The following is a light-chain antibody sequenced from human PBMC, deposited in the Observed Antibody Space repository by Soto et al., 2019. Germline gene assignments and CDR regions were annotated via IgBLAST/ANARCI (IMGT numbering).Light chain of an antibody. CDR1: SCNIGAGYD. CDR3: QSYDSSLSGSVV. V-gene: IGLV1-40*01. Sequence: QSVLTQPPSVSGAPGQRVTISCTGSSCNIGAGYDVHWYQQLPGTAPKLLIYGNSNRPSEVPDRFSGSKSGTSASLAITGLQAEDEADYYCQSYDSSLSGSVVFGGGTKVTVL. CDR2: GNS. J-gene: IGLJ2*01.